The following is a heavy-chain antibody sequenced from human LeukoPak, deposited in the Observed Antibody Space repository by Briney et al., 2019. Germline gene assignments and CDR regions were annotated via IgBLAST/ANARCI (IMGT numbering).Heavy chain of an antibody. Sequence: GESLKISCQGFGYSVTSYWIRLVRQMPGTGLEWMGKIDPSDSYTSYSPSFQGHVTISADKSISAAVLQWSSLKATDTAMYYCARHSHYDFWSGYFDYWGQGTLVTVSS. J-gene: IGHJ4*02. CDR1: GYSVTSYW. D-gene: IGHD3-3*01. CDR3: ARHSHYDFWSGYFDY. V-gene: IGHV5-10-1*01. CDR2: IDPSDSYT.